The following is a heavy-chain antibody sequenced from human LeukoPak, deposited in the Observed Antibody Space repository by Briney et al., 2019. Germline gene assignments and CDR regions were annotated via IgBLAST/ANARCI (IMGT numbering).Heavy chain of an antibody. CDR2: IYHSGST. V-gene: IGHV4-38-2*01. J-gene: IGHJ3*02. D-gene: IGHD1-7*01. Sequence: ASETLSLTCAVSGYSISSGYYWGWIRQPPGKGLEWIGSIYHSGSTYYNPSRKSRVTISVDTSKTQFSLKLSSVTAADTAVYYCARWTGTTDAFDIWGQGTMVTVSS. CDR1: GYSISSGYY. CDR3: ARWTGTTDAFDI.